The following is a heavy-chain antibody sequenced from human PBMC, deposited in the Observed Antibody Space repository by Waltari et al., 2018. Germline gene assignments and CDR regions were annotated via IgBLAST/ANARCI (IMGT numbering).Heavy chain of an antibody. J-gene: IGHJ4*02. CDR1: GFTFSSYC. CDR3: ARPYSRGWYINFDY. CDR2: IKQDGSES. V-gene: IGHV3-7*01. D-gene: IGHD6-19*01. Sequence: EVQLVESGGGLVPPGGSLRLSCTASGFTFSSYCMVWVRKAPGKGLEWVATIKQDGSESYYVDSVKGRFTFSRDNAKNSLYLKMNSLRAEDTAVYYCARPYSRGWYINFDYWGQGTLVTVSS.